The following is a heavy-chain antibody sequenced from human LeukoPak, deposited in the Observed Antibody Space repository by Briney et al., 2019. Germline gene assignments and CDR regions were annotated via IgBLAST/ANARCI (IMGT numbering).Heavy chain of an antibody. V-gene: IGHV3-23*01. J-gene: IGHJ3*02. CDR2: ISGSGGST. D-gene: IGHD5-18*01. CDR1: GFTFSSYA. Sequence: GGSLRLSCAAYGFTFSSYATSWVRQAPGKGLEWVSAISGSGGSTYYADSVKGRFTISRDNSKNTLYLQMNSLRAEDTAVYYCAKVRMQLWLFGAFDIWGQGTMVTVSS. CDR3: AKVRMQLWLFGAFDI.